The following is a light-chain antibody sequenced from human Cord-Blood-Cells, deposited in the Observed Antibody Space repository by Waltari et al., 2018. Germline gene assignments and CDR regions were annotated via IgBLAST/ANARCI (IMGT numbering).Light chain of an antibody. J-gene: IGLJ3*02. CDR1: RSDGGGYNY. CDR3: SSYTSSSTLV. CDR2: DVN. V-gene: IGLV2-14*03. Sequence: QSALTQPASVSGPPGQSTPISCTGTRSDGGGYNYVSWYQQHPGKAPKLLIYDVNNRPSGVSNLFSGSKSGTTASLTISGLQAEDEADYYCSSYTSSSTLVFGGGTKLTVL.